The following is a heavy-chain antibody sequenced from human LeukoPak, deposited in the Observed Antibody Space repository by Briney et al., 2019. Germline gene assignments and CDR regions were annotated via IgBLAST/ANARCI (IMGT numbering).Heavy chain of an antibody. D-gene: IGHD6-13*01. CDR2: IIPAIDRA. CDR3: ARELLHGSSWYHPAPFDL. Sequence: GSSGKVSCKAPGDTFIRYGINWVRQAPGQGLEWMGRIIPAIDRANYAQKFQGRVTITADKSTTTVYLELSSLRSDDTAVYCCARELLHGSSWYHPAPFDLWGQGSLVTVSS. J-gene: IGHJ4*02. V-gene: IGHV1-69*04. CDR1: GDTFIRYG.